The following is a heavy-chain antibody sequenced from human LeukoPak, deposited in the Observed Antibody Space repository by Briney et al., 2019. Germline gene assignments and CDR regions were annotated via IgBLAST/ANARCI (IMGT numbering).Heavy chain of an antibody. CDR3: AKDLDILTGYLVDY. CDR2: ISYDGSNK. J-gene: IGHJ4*02. Sequence: GRSLRLSCEASGFTFSSYGMHWVRQAPGKGLEWVAVISYDGSNKYYADSVKGRFTISRDNSKNTLYLQMNSLRAEDTAVYYCAKDLDILTGYLVDYWGQGTLVTVSS. CDR1: GFTFSSYG. V-gene: IGHV3-30*18. D-gene: IGHD3-9*01.